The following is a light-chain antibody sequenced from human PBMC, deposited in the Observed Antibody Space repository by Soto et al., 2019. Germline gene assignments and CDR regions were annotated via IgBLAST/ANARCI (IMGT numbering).Light chain of an antibody. V-gene: IGLV1-44*01. J-gene: IGLJ1*01. CDR1: SSNIGSNT. CDR3: AAWDDSLNGYV. CDR2: SNN. Sequence: SVLIQPPSASGTPGQRVTISCSGSSSNIGSNTVNWYQQLPGTAPKLLIYSNNQRPSGVPDRFSGSKSGTSASLAISGLQSEDEADYYCAAWDDSLNGYVFGTGTKVTVL.